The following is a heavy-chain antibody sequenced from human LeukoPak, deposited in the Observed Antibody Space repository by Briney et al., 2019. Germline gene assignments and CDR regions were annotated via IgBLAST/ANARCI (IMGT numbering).Heavy chain of an antibody. V-gene: IGHV3-23*01. CDR3: AGTDGSGSKHYFDY. CDR1: GFTFSSYA. Sequence: GGSLRLSCAASGFTFSSYAMSWVRQAPGKGLEWVSALSFSGGSTYYADSVKGRFTISRDNSKNTLYLQMNSLRAEDTAVYYCAGTDGSGSKHYFDYWGQGTLATLSS. J-gene: IGHJ4*02. D-gene: IGHD3-10*01. CDR2: LSFSGGST.